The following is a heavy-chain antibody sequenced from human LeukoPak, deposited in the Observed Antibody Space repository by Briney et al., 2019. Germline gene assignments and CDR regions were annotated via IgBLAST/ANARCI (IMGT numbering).Heavy chain of an antibody. CDR2: IWYDGSNK. D-gene: IGHD1-26*01. Sequence: PGRSLRLSCAASGFTFSSYGMHWVRQAPGKGLEWVAVIWYDGSNKYYADSVKGRFTISRDNSENTLYLQMNSLRAEDTAVYYCAREVGATSYFDYWGQGTLVTVSS. V-gene: IGHV3-33*01. CDR1: GFTFSSYG. CDR3: AREVGATSYFDY. J-gene: IGHJ4*02.